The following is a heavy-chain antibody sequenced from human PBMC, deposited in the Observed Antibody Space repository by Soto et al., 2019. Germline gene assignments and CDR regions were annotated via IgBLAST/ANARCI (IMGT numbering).Heavy chain of an antibody. V-gene: IGHV4-39*01. D-gene: IGHD3-10*01. CDR1: GGSISSSNYY. CDR2: FYYGGNT. Sequence: QLQLQESGPGLVKPSETLSLTCTVSGGSISSSNYYWGWIRQPPGKGLEWIGSFYYGGNTYYNPSLKSRVTMSVDTSKTQFSLKLTSGTAADTSVYYCASRYGSGSDSHWFDTWGQGTQVTVSS. CDR3: ASRYGSGSDSHWFDT. J-gene: IGHJ5*02.